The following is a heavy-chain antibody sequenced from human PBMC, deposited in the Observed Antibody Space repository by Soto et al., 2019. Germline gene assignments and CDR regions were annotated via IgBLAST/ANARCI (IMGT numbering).Heavy chain of an antibody. CDR2: INPSGGST. CDR3: AREPPQWLTGNAFDI. V-gene: IGHV1-46*01. J-gene: IGHJ3*02. D-gene: IGHD6-19*01. Sequence: ASVKVSCKASGYTFTSYYMHWVRQAPGQGLEWMGIINPSGGSTSYAQKFQGRVTMTRDTSTSTVCMELSSLRSEDTAVYYCAREPPQWLTGNAFDIWGQGTMVTVSS. CDR1: GYTFTSYY.